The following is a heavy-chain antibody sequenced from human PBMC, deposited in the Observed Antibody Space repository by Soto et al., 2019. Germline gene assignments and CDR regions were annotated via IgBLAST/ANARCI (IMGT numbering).Heavy chain of an antibody. J-gene: IGHJ6*02. Sequence: QVQLVESGGGLVKPGGSLRLSCAASGFTFSDYYMSWIRQAPGKGLEWVSYISSSGSTIYYADSVKGRFTISRDNAKNSLYLQMNSLRAEDTAVYYCASPLPPYYYYYYGMDVWGQGTTVTVSS. CDR3: ASPLPPYYYYYYGMDV. CDR1: GFTFSDYY. V-gene: IGHV3-11*01. CDR2: ISSSGSTI. D-gene: IGHD2-15*01.